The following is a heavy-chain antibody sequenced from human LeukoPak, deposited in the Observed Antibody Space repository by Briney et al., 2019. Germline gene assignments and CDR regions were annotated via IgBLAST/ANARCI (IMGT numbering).Heavy chain of an antibody. CDR2: IKQDGSEK. Sequence: PGGSLRLSCAASGFTFSSYAMSWVRQAPGKGLEWVANIKQDGSEKYYVDSVKGRFTISRDNAKNSLYLQMNSLRAEDTAVYYCARDRTGYDFWSGSHVWGFDYWGQGTLVTVSS. CDR1: GFTFSSYA. J-gene: IGHJ4*02. D-gene: IGHD3-3*01. V-gene: IGHV3-7*01. CDR3: ARDRTGYDFWSGSHVWGFDY.